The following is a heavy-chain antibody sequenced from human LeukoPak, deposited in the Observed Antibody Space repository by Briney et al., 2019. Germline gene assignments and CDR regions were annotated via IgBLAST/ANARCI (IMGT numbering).Heavy chain of an antibody. CDR3: GSVTPDY. Sequence: KPSETLSLTCTVSGYSISSGYYWGWIRQPPGKGLEWIGSIYHSGSTYYNPSLKSRVTISVDTSKNQFSLELNSVTAADTAVYYCGSVTPDYWGQGTLVTVSS. CDR2: IYHSGST. V-gene: IGHV4-38-2*02. D-gene: IGHD2/OR15-2a*01. J-gene: IGHJ4*02. CDR1: GYSISSGYY.